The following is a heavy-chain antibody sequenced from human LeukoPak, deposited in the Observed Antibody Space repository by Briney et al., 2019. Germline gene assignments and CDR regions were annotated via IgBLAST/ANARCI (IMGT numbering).Heavy chain of an antibody. CDR1: GGSISSGDYY. J-gene: IGHJ6*03. CDR3: ARGGWELPYYYYYMDV. D-gene: IGHD1-26*01. Sequence: SQTLSLTCTVSGGSISSGDYYWSWIRQPPGKGLEWIGYIYYSGSTYYNPSLKSRVTISVDTSKNQFSLKLSSVTAADTAVYYCARGGWELPYYYYYMDVWGKGTTVTVSS. V-gene: IGHV4-30-4*08. CDR2: IYYSGST.